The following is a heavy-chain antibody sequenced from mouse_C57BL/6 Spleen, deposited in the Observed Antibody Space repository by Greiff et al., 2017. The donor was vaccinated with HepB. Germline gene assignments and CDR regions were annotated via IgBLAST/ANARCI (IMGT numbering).Heavy chain of an antibody. CDR3: ARRGLRQGPWFAY. V-gene: IGHV1-69*01. J-gene: IGHJ3*01. Sequence: QVQLQQPGAELVMPGASVKLSCKASGYTFTSYWMHWVKQRPGQGLEWIGEIDPSDSYTNYNQKFKGKSTLTVDKSSSTAYMQLSSLTSEDSAVYYCARRGLRQGPWFAYWGQGTLVTVSA. CDR1: GYTFTSYW. D-gene: IGHD2-4*01. CDR2: IDPSDSYT.